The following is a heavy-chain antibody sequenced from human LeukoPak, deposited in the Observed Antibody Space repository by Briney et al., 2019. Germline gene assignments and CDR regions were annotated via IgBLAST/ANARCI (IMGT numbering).Heavy chain of an antibody. D-gene: IGHD6-19*01. V-gene: IGHV3-53*04. J-gene: IGHJ4*01. CDR3: ARVSWLVKRAWYLDY. Sequence: GGSLRLSCAASGFTVTTNYMIWVRQAPGKGLEWVSVIYSGGNTYYADSVKGRFTISRHNSKNTLYLQMNSLRAEDTAVYYCARVSWLVKRAWYLDYWGQETLVTVSS. CDR1: GFTVTTNY. CDR2: IYSGGNT.